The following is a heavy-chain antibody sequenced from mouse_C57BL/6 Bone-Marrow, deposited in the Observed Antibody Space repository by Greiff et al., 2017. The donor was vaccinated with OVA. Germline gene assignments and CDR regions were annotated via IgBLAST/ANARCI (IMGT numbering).Heavy chain of an antibody. J-gene: IGHJ3*01. CDR2: IYPRSGNT. D-gene: IGHD3-1*01. V-gene: IGHV1-81*01. Sequence: QVQLQQSGAELARPGASVKLSCKASGYTFTSYGISWVKQRTGQGLEWIGEIYPRSGNTYYNEKFKGKATLTADKSSSTAYMELRSLTSEDAAVYFCASGGLLAYWGQGTLVTVSA. CDR3: ASGGLLAY. CDR1: GYTFTSYG.